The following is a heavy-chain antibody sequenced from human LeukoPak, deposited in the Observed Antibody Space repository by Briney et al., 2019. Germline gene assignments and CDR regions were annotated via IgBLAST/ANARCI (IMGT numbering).Heavy chain of an antibody. CDR2: LYHSGST. D-gene: IGHD3-22*01. Sequence: SETLSLTCTVSGYSISSGYYWGWIPQPPGKGLEWIGSLYHSGSTYYNPSLKSRVNISVDTSKNQFAQKLNSVTAADTAVYYCAREIVVVIPPGYYYYYMDVWGKGTTVTVSS. V-gene: IGHV4-38-2*02. J-gene: IGHJ6*03. CDR3: AREIVVVIPPGYYYYYMDV. CDR1: GYSISSGYY.